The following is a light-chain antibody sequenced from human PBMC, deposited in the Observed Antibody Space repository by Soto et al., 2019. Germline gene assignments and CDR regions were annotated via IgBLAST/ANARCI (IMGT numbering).Light chain of an antibody. Sequence: EIVLTQTPLSLPVTPGQPASISCKSSQNLLHSDGRTFLYWYLQKPGQSPQLLIYEVSNRLSGVPDRFSGSGSGTDFTLEVSRVEAEDVGIYYCLQSTQLPWTIGQGTKVEI. CDR1: QNLLHSDGRTF. V-gene: IGKV2D-29*02. J-gene: IGKJ1*01. CDR3: LQSTQLPWT. CDR2: EVS.